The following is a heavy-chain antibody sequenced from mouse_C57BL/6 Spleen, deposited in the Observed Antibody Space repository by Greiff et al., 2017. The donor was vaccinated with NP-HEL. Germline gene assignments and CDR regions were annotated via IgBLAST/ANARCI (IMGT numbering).Heavy chain of an antibody. CDR2: ISSGGSYT. Sequence: EVQVVESGGDLVKPGGSLKLSCAASGFTFSSYGMSWVRQTPDKRLEWVATISSGGSYTYYPDSVKGRFTISRDNAKNTLYLQMSSLKSEDTAMYYCARLWDGDYWGQGTTLTVSS. D-gene: IGHD4-1*01. CDR1: GFTFSSYG. V-gene: IGHV5-6*01. J-gene: IGHJ2*01. CDR3: ARLWDGDY.